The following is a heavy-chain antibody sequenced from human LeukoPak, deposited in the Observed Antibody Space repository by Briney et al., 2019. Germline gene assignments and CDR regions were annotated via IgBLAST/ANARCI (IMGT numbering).Heavy chain of an antibody. CDR3: ARVSFTVTTFDY. Sequence: SETLSLTCAVYGGSFSGYYRSWIRQPPGKGLDWIGEINHSGSTNYNPSLKSRVTISVDTSKNQFSLKLSSVTAADTAVYYCARVSFTVTTFDYWGQGTLVTVSS. J-gene: IGHJ4*02. D-gene: IGHD4-17*01. CDR1: GGSFSGYY. V-gene: IGHV4-34*01. CDR2: INHSGST.